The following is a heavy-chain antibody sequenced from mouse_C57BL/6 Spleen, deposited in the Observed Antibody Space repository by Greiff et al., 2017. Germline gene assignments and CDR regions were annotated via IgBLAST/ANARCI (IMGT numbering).Heavy chain of an antibody. CDR3: AGNWDEAFAY. J-gene: IGHJ3*01. V-gene: IGHV8-12*01. D-gene: IGHD4-1*01. Sequence: QVTLKVSGPGILQSSQTLSLTCSFSGFSLSTSGMGVSWIRQPSGKGLEWLAHIYWDDDKRYNPFLKSRLTISKDTSSNQVFLKITRVDTADTVACYGAGNWDEAFAYWGQGTLVTVSA. CDR1: GFSLSTSGMG. CDR2: IYWDDDK.